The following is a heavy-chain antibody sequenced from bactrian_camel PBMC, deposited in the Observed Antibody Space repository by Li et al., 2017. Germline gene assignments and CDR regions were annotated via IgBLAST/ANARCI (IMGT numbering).Heavy chain of an antibody. CDR1: GYDFRGRC. V-gene: IGHV3S25*01. Sequence: QLVESGGGSVQAGGSLTLSCAGSGYDFRGRCMAWFRQAPGKEREGVAAIYLYGGNAYSADSVKDRFTISQENANNTVYLQLNDLKPEDTAMYYCAAGQEHCSAGRPYTLEYTYWGQGTQVTVS. CDR3: AAGQEHCSAGRPYTLEYTY. J-gene: IGHJ4*01. CDR2: IYLYGGNA. D-gene: IGHD2*01.